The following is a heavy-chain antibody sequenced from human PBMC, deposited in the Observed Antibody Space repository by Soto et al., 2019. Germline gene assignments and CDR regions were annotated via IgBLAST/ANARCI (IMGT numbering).Heavy chain of an antibody. Sequence: PGGSLRLSCAASGFLFSAYSMNWVRQAPGKGLEWIAYITKNSDVVYYADSVKGRFTISRDNAKNSVFLQMNSLRAEDTALYFCASYYGSGGGRGTQVTVSS. D-gene: IGHD3-10*01. CDR2: ITKNSDVV. V-gene: IGHV3-48*01. J-gene: IGHJ4*02. CDR1: GFLFSAYS. CDR3: ASYYGSG.